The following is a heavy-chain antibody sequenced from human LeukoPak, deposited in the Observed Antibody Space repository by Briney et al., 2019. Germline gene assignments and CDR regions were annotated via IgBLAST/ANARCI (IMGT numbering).Heavy chain of an antibody. J-gene: IGHJ4*02. V-gene: IGHV3-64*01. CDR2: ISDNGGST. CDR3: AKDGAGSQSYCSSTSCYVDY. CDR1: GFTFSSYA. Sequence: GGSLRLSCAASGFTFSSYAMHWVRQAPGKGLEYVSAISDNGGSTYYANSVKDRFTISRDNSKNTLSLQMGSLRAEDTAVYYCAKDGAGSQSYCSSTSCYVDYWGQGTLVTVSS. D-gene: IGHD2-2*01.